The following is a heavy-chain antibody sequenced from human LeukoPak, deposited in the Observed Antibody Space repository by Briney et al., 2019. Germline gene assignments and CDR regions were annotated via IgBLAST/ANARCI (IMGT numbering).Heavy chain of an antibody. J-gene: IGHJ4*02. Sequence: PSETLSLTCTVSGGSISSGSYYWSWIRQPAGKGLEWIGRIYTSGSTNYNPSLKSRVTISVDTSKNQFSLKLSSVTAADTAVYYCARGRGQLRFLEWLGYLDYWGQGTLVTVSS. V-gene: IGHV4-61*02. CDR3: ARGRGQLRFLEWLGYLDY. D-gene: IGHD3-3*01. CDR1: GGSISSGSYY. CDR2: IYTSGST.